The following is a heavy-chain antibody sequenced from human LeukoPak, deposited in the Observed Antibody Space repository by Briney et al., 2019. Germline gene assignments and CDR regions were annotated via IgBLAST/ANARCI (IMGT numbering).Heavy chain of an antibody. CDR3: ARGATVASPFDY. D-gene: IGHD4-17*01. CDR1: GGSISSGN. CDR2: ISRGSSSI. V-gene: IGHV3-48*02. J-gene: IGHJ4*02. Sequence: ETLSLTCAVSGGSISSGNWWSWVRQAPGKGLEWVSKISRGSSSIYYADSVKGRFTISRDNGKNSLYLQMNSLRDEDTAVYFCARGATVASPFDYWGQGTLVTVSS.